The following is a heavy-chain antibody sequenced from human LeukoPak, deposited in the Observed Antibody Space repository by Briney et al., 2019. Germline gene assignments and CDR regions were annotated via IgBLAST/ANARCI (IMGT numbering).Heavy chain of an antibody. J-gene: IGHJ4*02. V-gene: IGHV4-39*07. D-gene: IGHD3-10*01. CDR2: IYYSGST. CDR3: ARDAGEVDY. Sequence: WVRQPPGKGLEWIGSIYYSGSTYYNPSLKSRVTISVDTSKNQFSLKLSSVTAADTAVYYCARDAGEVDYWGQGTLVTVSS.